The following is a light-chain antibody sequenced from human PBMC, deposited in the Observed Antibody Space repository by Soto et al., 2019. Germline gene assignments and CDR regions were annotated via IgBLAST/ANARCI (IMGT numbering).Light chain of an antibody. CDR3: GTWDSSLSALV. J-gene: IGLJ2*01. Sequence: QSVLTQPPSVSVAPGQKVTISCSGSSSNIGNNYVSWYQQLPGTAPKLLIYDNNKRPSGIPDRFSGSKSGTSATLGITGLQTGDEADYYCGTWDSSLSALVFGGGTTLTVL. CDR1: SSNIGNNY. CDR2: DNN. V-gene: IGLV1-51*01.